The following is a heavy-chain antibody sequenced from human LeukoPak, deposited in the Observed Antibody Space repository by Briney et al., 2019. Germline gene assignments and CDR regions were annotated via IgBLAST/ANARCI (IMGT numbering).Heavy chain of an antibody. CDR1: GFTFSSYE. CDR3: ARDRYDSSGIFDY. Sequence: GGSLRLSCAASGFTFSSYEMNWVRQAPGKGLECVSYISSSGSTIYYADSVKGRFIISRDNAKNSLYLQMNSLRAEDTAVYYCARDRYDSSGIFDYWGQGTLVTVSS. D-gene: IGHD3-22*01. CDR2: ISSSGSTI. V-gene: IGHV3-48*03. J-gene: IGHJ4*02.